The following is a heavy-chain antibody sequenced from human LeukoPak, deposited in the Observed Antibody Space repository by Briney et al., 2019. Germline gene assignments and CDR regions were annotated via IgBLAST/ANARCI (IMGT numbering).Heavy chain of an antibody. CDR1: GGSLSGYY. CDR2: INYSGNT. J-gene: IGHJ4*02. D-gene: IGHD2-15*01. CDR3: ARRGTAYCRGGNCYSDKYFDY. Sequence: SETLSLTCAVYGGSLSGYYWTWIRQSPGKGLEWIGEINYSGNTNYNRSLKSRVTLSADTSKNQFSLSLTSVTAADTAVYYCARRGTAYCRGGNCYSDKYFDYWGQGTQVTVSS. V-gene: IGHV4-34*01.